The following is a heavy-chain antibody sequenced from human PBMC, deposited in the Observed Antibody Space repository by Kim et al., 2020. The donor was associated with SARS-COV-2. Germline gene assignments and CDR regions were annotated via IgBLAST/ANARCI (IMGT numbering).Heavy chain of an antibody. V-gene: IGHV4-39*01. J-gene: IGHJ6*02. CDR1: GGSISSSSYY. Sequence: SETLSLTCTVSGGSISSSSYYWGWIRQPPGKGLEWIGSIYYSGSTYYNPSLKSRVTISVDTSKNQFSLKLSSVTAADTAVYYCARHSLPTTHSYYYYGMDVWGQGTTVTVSS. CDR3: ARHSLPTTHSYYYYGMDV. CDR2: IYYSGST. D-gene: IGHD4-4*01.